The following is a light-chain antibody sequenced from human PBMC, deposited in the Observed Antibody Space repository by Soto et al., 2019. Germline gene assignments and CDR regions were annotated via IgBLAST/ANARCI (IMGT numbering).Light chain of an antibody. V-gene: IGKV3-15*01. CDR3: QHYNNWPPWT. Sequence: IVMTQSPATLSVSPGERATLSCRASQSVSSNLAWYQQKPGQAPRLLLYGASIRATGIPARFSGSGSGTELTLTISTLQSEDFAIYYCQHYNNWPPWTFGQGTKVDIK. J-gene: IGKJ1*01. CDR2: GAS. CDR1: QSVSSN.